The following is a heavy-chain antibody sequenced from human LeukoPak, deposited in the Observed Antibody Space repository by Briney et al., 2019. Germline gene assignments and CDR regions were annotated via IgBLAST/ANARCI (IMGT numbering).Heavy chain of an antibody. CDR1: GFTFSSYA. D-gene: IGHD3-10*01. CDR3: AKDAKLLWFGELPSPLDAFDI. Sequence: QTGGSLRLSCAASGFTFSSYAMSWVRQAPGKGLEWVSAISGSGGSTYYADSVKGRFTISRDNSKNTLYLQMNSLRAEDTAVYYCAKDAKLLWFGELPSPLDAFDIWGQGTMVTVSS. J-gene: IGHJ3*02. CDR2: ISGSGGST. V-gene: IGHV3-23*01.